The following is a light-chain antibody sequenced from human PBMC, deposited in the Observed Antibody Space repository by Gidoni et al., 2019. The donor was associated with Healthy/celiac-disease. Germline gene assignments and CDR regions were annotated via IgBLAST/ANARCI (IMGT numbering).Light chain of an antibody. CDR3: QQYNNWPST. J-gene: IGKJ4*01. CDR2: GAS. CDR1: QSVSSN. Sequence: ELLMTQSPATLSVSPGESATLSCRASQSVSSNLAWYQQKPGKAPRLLIYGASTRATGIPSRFSGSGSGTEFTLTISSLQSEDFAVYYCQQYNNWPSTFXGXTKVEIK. V-gene: IGKV3-15*01.